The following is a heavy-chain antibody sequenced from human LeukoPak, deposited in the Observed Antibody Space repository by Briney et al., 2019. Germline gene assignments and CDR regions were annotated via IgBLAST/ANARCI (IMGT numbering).Heavy chain of an antibody. CDR1: GFTFSSYG. V-gene: IGHV3-33*01. CDR2: IWYDGSNK. CDR3: ARGPIGYKNYYFDY. D-gene: IGHD5-18*01. Sequence: PGGSLRLSCAASGFTFSSYGMHWVRQAPGKGLEWVAVIWYDGSNKYYADSVKGRFTISRDNSKNTLYLQMNSLRAEDTAVYYCARGPIGYKNYYFDYRGQGTLVTVSS. J-gene: IGHJ4*02.